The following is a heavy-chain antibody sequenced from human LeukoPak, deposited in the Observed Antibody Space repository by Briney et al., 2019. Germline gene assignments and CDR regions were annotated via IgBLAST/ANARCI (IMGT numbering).Heavy chain of an antibody. J-gene: IGHJ4*02. V-gene: IGHV3-30*03. CDR2: ISYDGNNN. Sequence: GGSLRLSCTASGFTFSNYGMHWVRQAPGKGREWMATISYDGNNNYYTYSVKGRFTVSRDNSKNTLYLQMNSLRGEDTGVYYCARDRGGNEFDYWGQGTLVTVSS. CDR1: GFTFSNYG. CDR3: ARDRGGNEFDY. D-gene: IGHD4-23*01.